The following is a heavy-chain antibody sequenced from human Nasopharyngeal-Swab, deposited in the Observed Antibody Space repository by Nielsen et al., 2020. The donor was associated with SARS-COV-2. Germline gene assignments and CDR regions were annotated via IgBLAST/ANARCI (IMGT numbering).Heavy chain of an antibody. Sequence: SETLSLTCTVSGGSISSSSYYWGWIRQPPGKGLAWIGSIYYSGSTYYNPSLKSRVTISVDTSKNQFSLKLSSVTAADTAVYYCARLLWFGELCWFDPWGQGTLVTVSS. CDR1: GGSISSSSYY. CDR3: ARLLWFGELCWFDP. J-gene: IGHJ5*02. V-gene: IGHV4-39*01. CDR2: IYYSGST. D-gene: IGHD3-10*01.